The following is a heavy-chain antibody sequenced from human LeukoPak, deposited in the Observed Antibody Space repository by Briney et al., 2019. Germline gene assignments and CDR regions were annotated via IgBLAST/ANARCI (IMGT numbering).Heavy chain of an antibody. CDR1: GFTFSDYY. J-gene: IGHJ3*02. Sequence: PGGSLRLSCAASGFTFSDYYMSWIRQAPGKGLEWVSYISSSGSTIYYADSVKGRFTISRDNAKNSLYLQMNSLRAEDTAVYYCARTHDIVVVVAATRGAYDAFDIWGQGTMVTVSS. CDR2: ISSSGSTI. V-gene: IGHV3-11*04. D-gene: IGHD2-15*01. CDR3: ARTHDIVVVVAATRGAYDAFDI.